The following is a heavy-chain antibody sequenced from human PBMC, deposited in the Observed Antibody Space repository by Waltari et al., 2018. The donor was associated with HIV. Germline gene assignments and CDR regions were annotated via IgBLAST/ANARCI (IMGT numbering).Heavy chain of an antibody. CDR2: VIPMSGTA. Sequence: QVQLVQSGAEVRTPGSSVKVSCKASGGSFTSYSIHWVRQAPGQGLEWMGRVIPMSGTAMNAQKFQARVTISADKSTTTAYMELTSLRTEDTAVYYCASARETMGVDFDFWGQGTLVTVSS. J-gene: IGHJ4*02. V-gene: IGHV1-69*08. CDR1: GGSFTSYS. D-gene: IGHD3-10*01. CDR3: ASARETMGVDFDF.